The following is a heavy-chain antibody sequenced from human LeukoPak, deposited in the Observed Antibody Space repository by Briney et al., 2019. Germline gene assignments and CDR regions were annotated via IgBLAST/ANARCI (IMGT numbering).Heavy chain of an antibody. CDR1: GFTFSDHY. CDR3: ARGIAVAGTCPDY. V-gene: IGHV3-72*01. D-gene: IGHD6-19*01. CDR2: TRNKANSYTT. J-gene: IGHJ4*02. Sequence: GGSLRLSCAASGFTFSDHYMDWVRQAPGKGLEWVGRTRNKANSYTTEYAASVKDRFTISRDDSNYSLYLQMNSLKTEDTAVYYCARGIAVAGTCPDYWGQGTLVTVSS.